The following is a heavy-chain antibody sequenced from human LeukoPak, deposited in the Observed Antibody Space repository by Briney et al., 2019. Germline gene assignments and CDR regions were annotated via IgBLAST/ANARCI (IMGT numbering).Heavy chain of an antibody. Sequence: SETLSLTCTVSGGSISSYYWSWIRQPPGKGLEWIGYIYYSGSTNYNPSLKSRVTISVDTSKNQFSLKLSSATAADTAVYYCARWHYYDSSGYYVYAFDIWGQGTMVTVSS. CDR1: GGSISSYY. CDR3: ARWHYYDSSGYYVYAFDI. CDR2: IYYSGST. V-gene: IGHV4-59*01. D-gene: IGHD3-22*01. J-gene: IGHJ3*02.